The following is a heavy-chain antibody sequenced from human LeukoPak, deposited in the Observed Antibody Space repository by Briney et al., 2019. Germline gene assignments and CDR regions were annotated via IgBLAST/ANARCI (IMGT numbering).Heavy chain of an antibody. J-gene: IGHJ6*02. V-gene: IGHV3-49*03. Sequence: PGRSLRLSCTASGFTFCDYAMIWLPQAPGKGLEWVGFIISKAYGGTTEYATSVKGRFTISRDDSKSIAYLHMNSLKTEDTAVYYCTRTGDILTGYFYFYGMDVWGQGTTVTVSS. CDR1: GFTFCDYA. CDR3: TRTGDILTGYFYFYGMDV. D-gene: IGHD3-9*01. CDR2: IISKAYGGTT.